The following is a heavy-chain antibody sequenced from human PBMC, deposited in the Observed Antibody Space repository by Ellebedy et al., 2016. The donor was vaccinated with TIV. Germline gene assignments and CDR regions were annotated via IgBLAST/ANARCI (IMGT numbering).Heavy chain of an antibody. Sequence: SETLSLTCTVSGGSISSYYWSWIRQPPGKGLEWIGYIYYSGSTNYNPSLKSRVTISVDTSKNQFSLKLSSVTAADTAVYYCARFPPPVRGVTVFDYWGQGTLVTVSS. D-gene: IGHD3-10*02. CDR3: ARFPPPVRGVTVFDY. J-gene: IGHJ4*02. CDR1: GGSISSYY. V-gene: IGHV4-59*08. CDR2: IYYSGST.